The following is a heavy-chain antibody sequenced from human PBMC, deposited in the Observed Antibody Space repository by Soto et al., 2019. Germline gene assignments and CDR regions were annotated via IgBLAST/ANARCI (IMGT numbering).Heavy chain of an antibody. CDR3: ATVGDSSGFNYFAP. D-gene: IGHD3-22*01. J-gene: IGHJ5*02. CDR2: ISGDGGNT. V-gene: IGHV3-23*01. CDR1: GFTFSSYA. Sequence: EVQLLESGGGLVQPGGSLTLSCAVSGFTFSSYAMTWVRQAPGKGLEWVSTISGDGGNTYYADSVKGRFTISRDKSRNTLYLQMNSLRVEDTAIYYCATVGDSSGFNYFAPWGQGTLATVS.